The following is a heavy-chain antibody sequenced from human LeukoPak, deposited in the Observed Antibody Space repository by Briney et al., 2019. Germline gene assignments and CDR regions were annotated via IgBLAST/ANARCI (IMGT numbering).Heavy chain of an antibody. CDR3: ARRRSSCYFDY. J-gene: IGHJ4*02. CDR1: GGSISSSSYY. D-gene: IGHD6-13*01. Sequence: SETLSLTCTVSGGSISSSSYYWGWIRQPPGKGLEWIGSIYYSGSTYYNPSLKSRVTISVDTSKNQFSLKLSSVTAADTAVYYCARRRSSCYFDYWGQGTLVTVSS. V-gene: IGHV4-39*01. CDR2: IYYSGST.